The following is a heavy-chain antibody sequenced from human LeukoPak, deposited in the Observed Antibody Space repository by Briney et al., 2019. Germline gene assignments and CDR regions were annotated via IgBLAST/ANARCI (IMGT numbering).Heavy chain of an antibody. CDR3: ASAPYTSHLYRDF. Sequence: GGSLRLSCEVSGFTVSSDYMIWVRQAPGKGLEWVSVIHSGGSTYYADSVKGRFTISRDNSKNTLYLQMNSLRAEDTAVYYCASAPYTSHLYRDFWGQGTLVTVYS. J-gene: IGHJ4*02. D-gene: IGHD2-2*01. CDR2: IHSGGST. V-gene: IGHV3-53*01. CDR1: GFTVSSDY.